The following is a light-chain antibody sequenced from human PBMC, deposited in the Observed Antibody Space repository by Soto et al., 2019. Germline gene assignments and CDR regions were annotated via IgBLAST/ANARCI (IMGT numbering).Light chain of an antibody. J-gene: IGKJ4*01. V-gene: IGKV1-5*03. CDR2: QAS. Sequence: DIQMTQSPSTLSASVGDRVTITCRASQPISHWLAWYQQKPGQVPKLLIYQASSLESGVPSSFSGSGSGTEFTLTINSLQPDDFATYYCQQYQRYPLTFGGGTKVEF. CDR1: QPISHW. CDR3: QQYQRYPLT.